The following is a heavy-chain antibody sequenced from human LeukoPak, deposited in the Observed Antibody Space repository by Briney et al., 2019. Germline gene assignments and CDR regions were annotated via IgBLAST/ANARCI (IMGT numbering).Heavy chain of an antibody. CDR1: GYTFTTYW. D-gene: IGHD3-22*01. J-gene: IGHJ4*02. V-gene: IGHV5-10-1*01. Sequence: GESLKISCKGSGYTFTTYWISWVRQMPGKGLEWMGRIDPSDSYTNYSPSFQGHVTISADKSISTAYLQWSSLKASDTAMYYCARLDYYDSSGQDYWGQGTLVTVSS. CDR2: IDPSDSYT. CDR3: ARLDYYDSSGQDY.